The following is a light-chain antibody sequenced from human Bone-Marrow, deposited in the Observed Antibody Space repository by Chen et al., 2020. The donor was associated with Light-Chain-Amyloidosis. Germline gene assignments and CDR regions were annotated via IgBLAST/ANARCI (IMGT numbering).Light chain of an antibody. Sequence: SYVLTQPSSVSVAPGQTATIACGGNNIGSTSVHWYQQTPGQAPLLVVYDDSDRPSGIPERLSGTNSANTATLTISRVEAGDEADYYCPVWDRSSDRPVFGGGTKLTVL. CDR3: PVWDRSSDRPV. V-gene: IGLV3-21*02. CDR1: NIGSTS. J-gene: IGLJ3*02. CDR2: DDS.